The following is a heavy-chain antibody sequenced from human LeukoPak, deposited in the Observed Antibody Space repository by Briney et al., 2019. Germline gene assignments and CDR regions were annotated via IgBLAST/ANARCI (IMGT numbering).Heavy chain of an antibody. CDR3: ARVGPLQYSSGWYYYYGMDV. CDR2: ISYDGSNK. D-gene: IGHD6-19*01. CDR1: GFTFSSYA. V-gene: IGHV3-30-3*01. J-gene: IGHJ6*02. Sequence: GGSLRLSCAASGFTFSSYAMHWVRQAPGKGLEWVAVISYDGSNKYYADSVKGRFTISRDNAKNSLDLQMNSLRAEDTAVYYCARVGPLQYSSGWYYYYGMDVWGQGTTVTVSS.